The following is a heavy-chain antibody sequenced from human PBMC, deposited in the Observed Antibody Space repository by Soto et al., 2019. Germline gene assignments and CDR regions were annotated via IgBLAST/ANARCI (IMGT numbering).Heavy chain of an antibody. CDR1: GGSFSGYY. V-gene: IGHV4-34*01. Sequence: SETLSLTCTVYGGSFSGYYWSWIRQPPGKGLEWIGEINHSGSTNYNPSLKSRVTISVDTSKNQFSLKLSSVTAADTAVYYCARPYYDFWSGFFYGMDVWGQGTTVTVSS. CDR3: ARPYYDFWSGFFYGMDV. J-gene: IGHJ6*02. D-gene: IGHD3-3*01. CDR2: INHSGST.